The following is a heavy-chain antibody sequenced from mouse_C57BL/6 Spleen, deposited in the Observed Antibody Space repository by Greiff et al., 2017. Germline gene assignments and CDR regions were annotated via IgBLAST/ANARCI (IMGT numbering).Heavy chain of an antibody. CDR1: GFSLTSYG. CDR2: IWRGGST. J-gene: IGHJ3*01. Sequence: QVQLQQSGPGLVQPSQSLSITCTVSGFSLTSYGVHWVRQSPGKGLEWLGVIWRGGSTDYNAAFMSRLSITKDNSKSQVFLKRNSLQADDTAIYYCAKEEGLRRRFAYWGQGTLVTVAA. D-gene: IGHD2-4*01. CDR3: AKEEGLRRRFAY. V-gene: IGHV2-5*01.